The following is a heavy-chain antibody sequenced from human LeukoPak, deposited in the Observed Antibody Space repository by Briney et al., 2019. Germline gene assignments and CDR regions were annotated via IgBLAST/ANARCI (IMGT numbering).Heavy chain of an antibody. CDR3: ARGDLVGATTGFDF. D-gene: IGHD1-26*01. CDR1: GDSVSSYSAA. J-gene: IGHJ4*02. CDR2: TYYRSKWYT. V-gene: IGHV6-1*01. Sequence: SQTLSLTCAISGDSVSSYSAAWNWIRQSPSRGLEWLGRTYYRSKWYTDYAVSAKSRITINPDTSKNQFSLQLNPVTPEDTAVYYCARGDLVGATTGFDFWGQGTLVTVSS.